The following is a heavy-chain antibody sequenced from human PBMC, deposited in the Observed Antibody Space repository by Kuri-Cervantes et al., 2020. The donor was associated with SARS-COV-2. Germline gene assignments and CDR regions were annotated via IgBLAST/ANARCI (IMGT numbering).Heavy chain of an antibody. J-gene: IGHJ4*02. V-gene: IGHV3-30*03. Sequence: GGSLRLSCAASGFNFGRTDMHWVRQAPGKGLEWVAVISHDGRNKKCIASGKGRFTISRDNAKNSLYLQMNSLRAEDTAVYYCARGGQWLVLGNGSIDYWGQGTLVTVSS. CDR3: ARGGQWLVLGNGSIDY. CDR1: GFNFGRTD. D-gene: IGHD6-19*01. CDR2: ISHDGRNK.